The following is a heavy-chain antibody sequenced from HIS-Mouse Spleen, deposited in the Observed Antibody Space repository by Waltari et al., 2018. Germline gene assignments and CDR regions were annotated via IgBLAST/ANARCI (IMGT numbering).Heavy chain of an antibody. J-gene: IGHJ1*01. V-gene: IGHV4-34*01. CDR2: INQSGST. D-gene: IGHD3-22*01. Sequence: QVQLQQWGAGLLKPSETLSLTCAVYGGSFSGYYWSWIRQPPGKGLEWIGEINQSGSTNYNPSLKSRVTISVDTSKNQFSLKLSSVTAADTAVYYCARNYYDSSGYYPEYFQHWGQGTLVTVSS. CDR1: GGSFSGYY. CDR3: ARNYYDSSGYYPEYFQH.